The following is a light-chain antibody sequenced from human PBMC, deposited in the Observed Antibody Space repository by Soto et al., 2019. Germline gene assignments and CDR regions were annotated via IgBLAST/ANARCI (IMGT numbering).Light chain of an antibody. CDR1: SSDIGGYNY. CDR3: CSYAGSYTLV. V-gene: IGLV2-11*01. CDR2: DVS. Sequence: QSALTQPRSVSGSPGQSVTISCTGTSSDIGGYNYVSWYQHHPGKAPKVMIYDVSQRPSGVPDRFSGSKSGNTASLTISGLQAEDEADYHCCSYAGSYTLVFGGGTKLTVL. J-gene: IGLJ2*01.